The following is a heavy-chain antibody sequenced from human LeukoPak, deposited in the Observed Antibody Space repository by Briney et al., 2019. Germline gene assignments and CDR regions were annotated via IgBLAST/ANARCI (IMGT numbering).Heavy chain of an antibody. D-gene: IGHD3-22*01. CDR2: IYHSGST. J-gene: IGHJ3*02. Sequence: SETLSLTCAVSGGSISSSNWWSWVRQPPGKGLEWIGEIYHSGSTNYNSSLKSRVTISVGKSKNQFSLKLSSVTAADTAVYYCARDPYYYDRDDAFDIWGQGTMVTVSS. CDR1: GGSISSSNW. V-gene: IGHV4-4*02. CDR3: ARDPYYYDRDDAFDI.